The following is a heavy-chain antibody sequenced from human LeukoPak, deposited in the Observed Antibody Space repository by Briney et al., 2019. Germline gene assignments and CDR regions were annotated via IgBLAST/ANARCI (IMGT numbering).Heavy chain of an antibody. V-gene: IGHV1-2*02. Sequence: ASVKVSCKASGYTFTGYYMHWVRQAPGQGLEWMGWINPNNGGTDYAQKFQGRVTMTRDTSISTAYMELSRLRSDDTGVYYCARDGDYYDSSGYYYVWGQGTLVTVSS. J-gene: IGHJ4*02. CDR2: INPNNGGT. D-gene: IGHD3-22*01. CDR3: ARDGDYYDSSGYYYV. CDR1: GYTFTGYY.